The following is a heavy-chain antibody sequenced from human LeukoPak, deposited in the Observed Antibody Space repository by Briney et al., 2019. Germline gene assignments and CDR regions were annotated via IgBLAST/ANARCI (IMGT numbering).Heavy chain of an antibody. CDR2: IYYSGST. D-gene: IGHD6-13*01. J-gene: IGHJ6*02. CDR1: GGSISSYY. V-gene: IGHV4-59*01. CDR3: ASSIAAPERMDV. Sequence: KTSETLSLTCTVSGGSISSYYWSWIRQPPGKGLEWIGYIYYSGSTNYNPSLKSRVTISVDTSKNQFSLKLSSVTAADTAVYYCASSIAAPERMDVWGQGTTVTVSS.